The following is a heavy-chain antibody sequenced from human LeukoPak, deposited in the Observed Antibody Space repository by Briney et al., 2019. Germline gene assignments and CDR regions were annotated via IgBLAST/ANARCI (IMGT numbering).Heavy chain of an antibody. V-gene: IGHV3-7*03. CDR1: GFTFSESW. Sequence: GGSLRLSCVVSGFTFSESWMSWVRQAPGKGLGWVASLNLDGSDKYYVDSVKGRFAISRDNAKNSLYLQMDSLRVEDTAVYYCAKGKRYPDYWGQGTLVTVSS. D-gene: IGHD1-1*01. CDR3: AKGKRYPDY. CDR2: LNLDGSDK. J-gene: IGHJ4*02.